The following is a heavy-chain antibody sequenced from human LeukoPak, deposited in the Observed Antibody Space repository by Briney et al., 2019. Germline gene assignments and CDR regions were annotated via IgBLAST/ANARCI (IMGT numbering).Heavy chain of an antibody. V-gene: IGHV3-48*01. Sequence: GGSLRLSCAASGFTFSSYSMNWVREAPGKRLEWVSYISSSSSTIYYADSVKGRFTISRDNAKNSLYLQMNSLRAEDTAVYYCARDGSLWGQGTLVTVSS. D-gene: IGHD5-12*01. J-gene: IGHJ4*02. CDR1: GFTFSSYS. CDR3: ARDGSL. CDR2: ISSSSSTI.